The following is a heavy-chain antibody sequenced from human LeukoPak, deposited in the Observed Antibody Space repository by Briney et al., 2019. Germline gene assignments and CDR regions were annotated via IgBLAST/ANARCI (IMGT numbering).Heavy chain of an antibody. V-gene: IGHV4-59*01. J-gene: IGHJ5*02. CDR2: IYYSGST. Sequence: SETLSLTCTVSGGSISSYYWSGIRQPPGKGLEWIGYIYYSGSTNYNPSLKSRVTISVDTSKNQFSLKLSSVTAAVTDVYYCARHVAASVWFDPWGQGTLVTVSS. CDR1: GGSISSYY. D-gene: IGHD2-21*01. CDR3: ARHVAASVWFDP.